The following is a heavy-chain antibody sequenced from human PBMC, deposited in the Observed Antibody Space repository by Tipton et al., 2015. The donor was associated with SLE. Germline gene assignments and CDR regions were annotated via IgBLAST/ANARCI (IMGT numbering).Heavy chain of an antibody. V-gene: IGHV4-59*12. D-gene: IGHD2-15*01. CDR1: GGSISSYY. J-gene: IGHJ1*01. CDR2: IYYSGST. Sequence: TLSLTCTVSGGSISSYYWSWIRQPPGKGLEWIGYIYYSGSTNYNPSLKSRVTISVDTSKNQFSLNLTSVTAADTAVYYCARLAGYCSGGSCSEYFQHWGQGTLVTVSS. CDR3: ARLAGYCSGGSCSEYFQH.